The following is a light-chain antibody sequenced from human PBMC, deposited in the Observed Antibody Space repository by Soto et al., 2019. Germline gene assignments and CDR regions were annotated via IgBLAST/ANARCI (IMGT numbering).Light chain of an antibody. Sequence: QTVVTQPPSASGTPGQRVSISGSGRRWNIGRNYVYWYQQLPGTAPKLLIQRNNERPSGVPDRFSGSKSGTSVSLAISGLRSEDEATYYCAAWDDTLNGQVFGGGTKLTVL. CDR1: RWNIGRNY. CDR2: RNN. J-gene: IGLJ3*02. V-gene: IGLV1-47*01. CDR3: AAWDDTLNGQV.